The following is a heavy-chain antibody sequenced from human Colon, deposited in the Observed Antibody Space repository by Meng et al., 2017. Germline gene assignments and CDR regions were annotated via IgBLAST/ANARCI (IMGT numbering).Heavy chain of an antibody. CDR3: VKRSAVGEHPPFEY. J-gene: IGHJ4*02. CDR2: IINRGAP. D-gene: IGHD3-3*01. Sequence: GESLKISCAASGFSFSSFAMSWVRQAPGKGLEWVLTIINRGAPWYTNPVEGRFTISRDTSKNMPYLQLNSLSVEDPAIYYCVKRSAVGEHPPFEYWGQGTRVTVSS. V-gene: IGHV3-23*01. CDR1: GFSFSSFA.